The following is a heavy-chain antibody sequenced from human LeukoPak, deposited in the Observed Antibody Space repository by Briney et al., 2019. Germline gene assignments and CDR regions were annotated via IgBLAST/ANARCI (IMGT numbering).Heavy chain of an antibody. V-gene: IGHV3-53*01. D-gene: IGHD3-10*01. CDR2: IYSGGST. CDR3: ARPGLWFGESDFDY. Sequence: GGSLRLSCAASGFTVSSNYMSWVRQAPGKGLEWVSVIYSGGSTYYADSAKGRFTISRDNSKNTLYLQMNSLRAEDTAVYYCARPGLWFGESDFDYWGQGTLVTVSS. CDR1: GFTVSSNY. J-gene: IGHJ4*02.